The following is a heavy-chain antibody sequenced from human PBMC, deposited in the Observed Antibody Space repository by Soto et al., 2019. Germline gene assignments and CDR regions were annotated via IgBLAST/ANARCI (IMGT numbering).Heavy chain of an antibody. D-gene: IGHD3-3*01. Sequence: QSGGSLRLSCAASGFIFSTYSMNWVRQTPGKGLEWLSYISSSGGTIYYTNSVRGRFTVSRDNARNSLYLQMNSLTDADTAVYYCARGDDFSYFDPWGQGTLVTVSS. J-gene: IGHJ5*02. CDR1: GFIFSTYS. CDR2: ISSSGGTI. CDR3: ARGDDFSYFDP. V-gene: IGHV3-48*02.